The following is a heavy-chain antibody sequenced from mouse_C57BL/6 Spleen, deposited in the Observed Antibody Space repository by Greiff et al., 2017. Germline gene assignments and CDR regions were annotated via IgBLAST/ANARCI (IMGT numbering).Heavy chain of an antibody. Sequence: QVQLKQSGAELVKPGASVKLSCKASGYTFTSYWMHWVKQRPGQGLEWIGMIHPNSGSTNYNEKFKSKATLTVDKSSSTAYMQLSSLTSEDSAVYYCARRRITTVVAHFDYWGQGTTLTVSS. CDR1: GYTFTSYW. CDR3: ARRRITTVVAHFDY. J-gene: IGHJ2*01. D-gene: IGHD1-1*01. V-gene: IGHV1-64*01. CDR2: IHPNSGST.